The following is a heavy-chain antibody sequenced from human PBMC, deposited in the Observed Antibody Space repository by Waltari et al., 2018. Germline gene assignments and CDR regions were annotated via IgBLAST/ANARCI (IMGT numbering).Heavy chain of an antibody. D-gene: IGHD3-9*01. CDR1: GYIFTNYG. J-gene: IGHJ4*02. CDR2: VSSYKGDT. Sequence: QVQLVQSGAEVKKPGASVRVSCKPSGYIFTNYGISWVRQAPGQGLEWVGWVSSYKGDTKYAQKLQDRVTMTTDTSTSTAYMEVRSLRSDDTAVYYCARDRNSWLKTDYWGQGTLVTVSS. CDR3: ARDRNSWLKTDY. V-gene: IGHV1-18*01.